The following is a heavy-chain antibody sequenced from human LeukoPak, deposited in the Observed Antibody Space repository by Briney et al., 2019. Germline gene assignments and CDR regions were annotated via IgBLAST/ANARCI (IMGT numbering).Heavy chain of an antibody. J-gene: IGHJ4*02. V-gene: IGHV4-34*01. D-gene: IGHD5-24*01. CDR3: ARTRRWLQFEDY. CDR2: INHSGST. Sequence: SETLSLTCAVYGGSFSGYYWSWIRQPPGKGLEWIGEINHSGSTNYNPSLKSRVTISVDTSKNQFSLKLSSVTAADTAVYYCARTRRWLQFEDYSGQGTLVTVSS. CDR1: GGSFSGYY.